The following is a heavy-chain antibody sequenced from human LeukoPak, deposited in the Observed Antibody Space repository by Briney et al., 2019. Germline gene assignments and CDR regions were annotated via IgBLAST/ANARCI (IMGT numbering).Heavy chain of an antibody. Sequence: SVKVSCKASGGTFSSYAISWVRQAPGQGLEWMGRIIPIFGTANYAQKFQGRVTITTDESTSTAYMELSSLRSEDTAVYYCAGGLWELHAFDIWGQGTMVTVSS. V-gene: IGHV1-69*05. CDR3: AGGLWELHAFDI. CDR1: GGTFSSYA. J-gene: IGHJ3*02. CDR2: IIPIFGTA. D-gene: IGHD1-26*01.